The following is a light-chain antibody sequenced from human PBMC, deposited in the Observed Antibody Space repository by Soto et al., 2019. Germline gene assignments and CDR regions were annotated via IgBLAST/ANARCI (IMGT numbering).Light chain of an antibody. V-gene: IGLV1-40*01. CDR2: GYT. CDR1: SSNIGAGYD. Sequence: QSVLTQPPSVSGAPGQRVTISCTGSSSNIGAGYDVHWYQHLPGTAPKFLIFGYTKRPPGVPDRFSGSKSGTSASLTITGLQAEDEADYYCQSFDSSLSGWVFGGGTKLTVL. CDR3: QSFDSSLSGWV. J-gene: IGLJ2*01.